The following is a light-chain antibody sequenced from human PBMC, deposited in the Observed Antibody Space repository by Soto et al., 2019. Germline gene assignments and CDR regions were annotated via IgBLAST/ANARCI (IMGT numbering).Light chain of an antibody. J-gene: IGKJ5*01. CDR3: KHLNSYPIT. CDR2: DAS. CDR1: QSISGW. V-gene: IGKV1-5*01. Sequence: IQMTTSRSTLSASVGDRVSITCLASQSISGWLAWYQQKPGKAAKLLIYDASTLESGVPSRFSGSGYGTDFTLSMRSLQPEYFATYYCKHLNSYPITLGQGTRLEI.